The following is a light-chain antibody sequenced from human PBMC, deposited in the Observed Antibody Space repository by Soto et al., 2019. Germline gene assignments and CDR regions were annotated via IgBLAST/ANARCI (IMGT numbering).Light chain of an antibody. CDR2: DAS. CDR3: QQYNSYWT. Sequence: IQMTQYPSTLSSSLGDRVTITCRASQSISSWLAWYQQKPGKAPKLLIYDASSLESGVPSRFSGSGSGTVFTLTISSLQPDDFATYYCQQYNSYWTFGQGTKVDIK. CDR1: QSISSW. J-gene: IGKJ1*01. V-gene: IGKV1-5*01.